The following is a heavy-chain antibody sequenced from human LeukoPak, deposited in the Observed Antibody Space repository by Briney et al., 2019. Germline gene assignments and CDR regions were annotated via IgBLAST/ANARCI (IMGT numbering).Heavy chain of an antibody. V-gene: IGHV4-39*01. J-gene: IGHJ4*02. D-gene: IGHD1-7*01. Sequence: SETLSLTCTVSGGSISSSSYYWVWIRQPPGKGLEWIGTISYSGSTYYNPSLRSRVTISEDTSKNQFSLKLSSVTAADTAVYYCARRKTGTMEDYWGQGTLVTVSS. CDR2: ISYSGST. CDR3: ARRKTGTMEDY. CDR1: GGSISSSSYY.